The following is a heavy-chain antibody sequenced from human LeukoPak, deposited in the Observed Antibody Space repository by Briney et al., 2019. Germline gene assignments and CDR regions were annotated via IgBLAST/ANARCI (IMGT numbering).Heavy chain of an antibody. D-gene: IGHD5-12*01. CDR1: GGSISGGDNY. Sequence: PSQTLSLTCTVSGGSISGGDNYWGWIRQSPGKGLEWIGYIYYTGTTYYNPSLQSRLTISLDTSKNQFSLKLSSVTAADTAVYYCARGFTDDIVATTWFFDYWGQGALVTVSS. CDR2: IYYTGTT. J-gene: IGHJ4*02. CDR3: ARGFTDDIVATTWFFDY. V-gene: IGHV4-30-4*08.